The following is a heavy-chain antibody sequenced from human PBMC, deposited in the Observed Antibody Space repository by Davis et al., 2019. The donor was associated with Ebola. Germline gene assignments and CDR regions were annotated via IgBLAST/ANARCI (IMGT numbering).Heavy chain of an antibody. CDR2: TYYNSKWYK. D-gene: IGHD5-18*01. Sequence: HSQTLSLTCAISGDSVSSTGWNWIRQSPSRGLEWLGRTYYNSKWYKDYAVSLKSRITINPDTSKNQFSLQLNSVTPEDTALYYCARGWLRAGIDVWGEGTTVTVSS. CDR1: GDSVSSTG. CDR3: ARGWLRAGIDV. V-gene: IGHV6-1*01. J-gene: IGHJ6*04.